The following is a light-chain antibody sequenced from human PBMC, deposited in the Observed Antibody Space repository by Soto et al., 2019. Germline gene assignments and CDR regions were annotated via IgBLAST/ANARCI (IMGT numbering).Light chain of an antibody. CDR3: SSYTSSNTLV. Sequence: QSALTQPASVSGSPGQSITISCTGTSHDVGRYDYVSWYQQHPGKAPKILIYEVTYRPSGVSNRFSASKSGNTASLTISGLQPEDEADYYCSSYTSSNTLVFGSGTKLTVL. J-gene: IGLJ1*01. CDR1: SHDVGRYDY. V-gene: IGLV2-14*01. CDR2: EVT.